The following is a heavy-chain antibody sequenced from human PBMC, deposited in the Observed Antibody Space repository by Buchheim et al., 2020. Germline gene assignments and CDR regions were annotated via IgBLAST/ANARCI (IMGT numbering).Heavy chain of an antibody. CDR3: ARGLASIGY. Sequence: QVQLVESGGGVVQPGRSLRLSCAASGFTFSSYGMHWVRQAPGKGLEWVAVIYSGGSTYYADSVKGRFTISRDNSKNTLYLQMNSLRAEDTAVYYCARGLASIGYWGQGTL. CDR1: GFTFSSYG. CDR2: IYSGGST. J-gene: IGHJ4*02. V-gene: IGHV3-NL1*01.